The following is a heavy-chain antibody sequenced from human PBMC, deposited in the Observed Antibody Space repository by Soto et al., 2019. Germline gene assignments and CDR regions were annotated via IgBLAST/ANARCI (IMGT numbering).Heavy chain of an antibody. CDR2: IYHSGST. CDR3: ARVTSGDYLPHFDY. CDR1: GGSISSSNW. D-gene: IGHD4-17*01. V-gene: IGHV4-4*02. J-gene: IGHJ4*02. Sequence: SETLSLTCAVSGGSISSSNWLSWVRQHPGKGLEWIGEIYHSGSTNYNPSLKSRVTISVDTSKNQFSLKLSSVTAADTAVYYCARVTSGDYLPHFDYWGQGTLVTVSS.